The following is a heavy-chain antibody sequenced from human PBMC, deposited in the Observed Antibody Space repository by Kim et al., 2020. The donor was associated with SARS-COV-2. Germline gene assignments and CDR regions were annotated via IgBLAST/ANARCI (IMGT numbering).Heavy chain of an antibody. J-gene: IGHJ6*02. D-gene: IGHD2-21*01. Sequence: GGSLRLSCAASGFTFSNAWMSWVRQAPGKGLEWVGRIKSKTDGGTTDYAAPVKGRFTISRDDSKNTLYLQMNSLKTEDTAVYYCTGESIYYYYYYGMDVWGQGTTVTVSS. V-gene: IGHV3-15*01. CDR1: GFTFSNAW. CDR3: TGESIYYYYYYGMDV. CDR2: IKSKTDGGTT.